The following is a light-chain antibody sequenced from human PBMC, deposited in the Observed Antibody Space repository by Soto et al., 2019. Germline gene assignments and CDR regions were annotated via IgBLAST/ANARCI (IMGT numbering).Light chain of an antibody. Sequence: EIVLTQSPATLSLSPGERATLSCRASQSISSYLAWYQLKPGQAPRLLFYDASTRATGIPARFSGSGSGTDFTLTISSLEPGHFAIYYCQQRRDWPRTFGRGTKLEIK. CDR3: QQRRDWPRT. V-gene: IGKV3-11*01. CDR2: DAS. CDR1: QSISSY. J-gene: IGKJ2*01.